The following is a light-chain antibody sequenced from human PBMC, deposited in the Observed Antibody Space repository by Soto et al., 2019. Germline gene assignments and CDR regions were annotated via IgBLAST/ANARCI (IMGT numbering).Light chain of an antibody. J-gene: IGKJ1*01. CDR2: AAS. V-gene: IGKV1-39*01. CDR1: QSISNY. CDR3: QQSYSTPWT. Sequence: DIQMTQSPSSLSASVGDRVTITCRASQSISNYLNWYQQKPEKAPKLLIYAASSLQSGAPSRFSGSGSGTDFTLTISSLQPEDFATYYCQQSYSTPWTFGQGTKVDIK.